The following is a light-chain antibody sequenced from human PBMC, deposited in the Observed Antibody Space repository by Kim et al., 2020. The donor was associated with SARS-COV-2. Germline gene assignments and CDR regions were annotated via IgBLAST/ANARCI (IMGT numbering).Light chain of an antibody. CDR1: NSDIGAYDY. CDR3: NAFAGNNKYV. V-gene: IGLV2-8*01. J-gene: IGLJ1*01. Sequence: LTQPPSASGSPGQSVTISCTGTNSDIGAYDYVSWYQHHPDKAPKLIIYEVSERPSGVPDRFSGSKSGSTASLTVSGLQADDEADYYCNAFAGNNKYVFGSGTKVTVL. CDR2: EVS.